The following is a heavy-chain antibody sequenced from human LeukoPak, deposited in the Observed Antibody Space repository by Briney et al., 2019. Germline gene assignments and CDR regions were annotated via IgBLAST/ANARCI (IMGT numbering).Heavy chain of an antibody. V-gene: IGHV3-7*01. D-gene: IGHD3-10*01. Sequence: GGSLRLSCAASGFTFSSYWMSWVRQAPGKGLEWVANIKHDGSEKYYVDSVKGRFTISRDNAKNSLYPQMNSLRAEDTAVYYCARTGSSYYYYMDVWGKGTTVTVSS. CDR3: ARTGSSYYYYMDV. J-gene: IGHJ6*03. CDR1: GFTFSSYW. CDR2: IKHDGSEK.